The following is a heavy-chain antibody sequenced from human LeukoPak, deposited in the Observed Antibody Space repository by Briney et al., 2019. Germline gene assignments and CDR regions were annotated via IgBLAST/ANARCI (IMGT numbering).Heavy chain of an antibody. CDR2: ISDSGDST. J-gene: IGHJ4*02. V-gene: IGHV3-23*01. D-gene: IGHD2-2*01. CDR3: AKREVSGTRPYFDY. Sequence: GGSLRLSCAASGFTFSSYDMSWVRQAPGKGLEWVSGISDSGDSTYYADSVKGRFTISRDSSKNTLYLQMNSLRAGDTAVYYCAKREVSGTRPYFDYWGQGTLVTVSS. CDR1: GFTFSSYD.